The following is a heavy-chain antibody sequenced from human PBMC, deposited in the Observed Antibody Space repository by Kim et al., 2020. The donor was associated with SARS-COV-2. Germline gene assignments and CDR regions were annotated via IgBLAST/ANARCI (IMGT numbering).Heavy chain of an antibody. CDR3: AKDGGSGSYSYYYYYGMDV. V-gene: IGHV3-9*01. J-gene: IGHJ6*02. Sequence: GRFTISRDNAKNSLYLQMNSLRAEDTALYYCAKDGGSGSYSYYYYYGMDVWGQGTTVTVSS. D-gene: IGHD3-10*01.